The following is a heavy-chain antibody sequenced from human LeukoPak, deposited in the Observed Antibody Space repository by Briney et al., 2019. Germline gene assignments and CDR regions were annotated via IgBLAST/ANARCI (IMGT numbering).Heavy chain of an antibody. V-gene: IGHV4-34*01. J-gene: IGHJ4*02. CDR2: INHSGST. Sequence: PSETLSLTCAVYGGSFSGYYWSWIRQPPGKGLEWIGEINHSGSTNYNPSLKSRVTISVDTSKNQSSLKLSSVTAADTAVYYCARRSRGYSYGWDYWGQGTLVTVSS. CDR3: ARRSRGYSYGWDY. CDR1: GGSFSGYY. D-gene: IGHD5-18*01.